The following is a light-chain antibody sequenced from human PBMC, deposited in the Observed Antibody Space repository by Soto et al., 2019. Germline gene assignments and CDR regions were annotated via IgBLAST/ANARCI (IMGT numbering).Light chain of an antibody. V-gene: IGKV3-15*01. J-gene: IGKJ1*01. CDR3: HQYNDWPRT. CDR2: GAS. CDR1: QSLSSN. Sequence: EIVVTQSPATLSVSPGERATLSCRASQSLSSNLAWYQQKPGRAPRLLIYGASTRAAGVPARFSGSGSETEFTLTISSLQSEDFAVYYCHQYNDWPRTFGPGTKVDIK.